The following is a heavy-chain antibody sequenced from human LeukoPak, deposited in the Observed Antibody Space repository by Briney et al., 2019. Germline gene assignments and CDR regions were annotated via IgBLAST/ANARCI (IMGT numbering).Heavy chain of an antibody. CDR3: ARGHLYCSSTSCYTRASRYYYYIDV. CDR1: GGSFSGYY. CDR2: INHSGST. D-gene: IGHD2-2*02. V-gene: IGHV4-34*01. Sequence: ASETLSLTCAVYGGSFSGYYWSWIRQPPGKGLEWIGEINHSGSTNYNPSLKSRVTISVDTSKNQFSLKLSSVTAADTAVYYCARGHLYCSSTSCYTRASRYYYYIDVWGKGTTVTVSS. J-gene: IGHJ6*03.